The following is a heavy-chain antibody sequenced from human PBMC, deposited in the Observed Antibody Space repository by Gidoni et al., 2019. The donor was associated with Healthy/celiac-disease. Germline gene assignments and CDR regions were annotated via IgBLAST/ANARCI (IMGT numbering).Heavy chain of an antibody. V-gene: IGHV4-34*01. CDR1: GGSFSGYY. CDR3: ARRCSSTSCFDV. CDR2: IHHSGST. J-gene: IGHJ6*02. Sequence: QVQLQQWGAGLLKPSEPLSLPCAAHGGSFSGYYWSWIRQPPGKGLEWIGEIHHSGSTNYNPSLKSRVTISVDTSKNQFSLKLSSVTAADTAVYYCARRCSSTSCFDVWGQGTTVTVSS. D-gene: IGHD2-2*01.